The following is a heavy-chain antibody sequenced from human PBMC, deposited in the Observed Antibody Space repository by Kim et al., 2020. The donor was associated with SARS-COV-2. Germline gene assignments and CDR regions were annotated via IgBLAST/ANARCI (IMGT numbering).Heavy chain of an antibody. J-gene: IGHJ4*02. CDR3: ARDAEIGFCTNGVCYIRDY. Sequence: GRFTISRYNAKNSLYLQMSSLRAEDTAVYYCARDAEIGFCTNGVCYIRDYWGQGTLVTVSS. V-gene: IGHV3-11*06. D-gene: IGHD2-8*01.